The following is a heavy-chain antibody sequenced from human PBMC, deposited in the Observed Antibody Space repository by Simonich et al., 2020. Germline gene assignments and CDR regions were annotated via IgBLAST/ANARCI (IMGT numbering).Heavy chain of an antibody. D-gene: IGHD5-18*01. CDR2: INPNSGGT. Sequence: QVQLVQSGAEVKKPGASVKVSCKASGYTFTGYYMHWVRQAPGQGLEWRGEINPNSGGTNYEQKLQGRVTMTRDTSISTAYMELSRLRSDDTAVYYCARVSGGTAMVTSTFDIWGQGTMVTVSS. CDR3: ARVSGGTAMVTSTFDI. V-gene: IGHV1-2*02. J-gene: IGHJ3*02. CDR1: GYTFTGYY.